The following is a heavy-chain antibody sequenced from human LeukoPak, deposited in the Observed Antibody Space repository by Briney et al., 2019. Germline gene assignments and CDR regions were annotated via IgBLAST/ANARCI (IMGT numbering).Heavy chain of an antibody. CDR2: IYYSGST. V-gene: IGHV4-59*08. Sequence: SETLSLTCTVSGGSISSYYWSWIRQPPGKGLEWIGYIYYSGSTNYNPSLKSRVTISVDTSKNQFSLKLSSVTAADTAVYYCARHQVAGYFDYWGQGTLVTVSS. CDR1: GGSISSYY. CDR3: ARHQVAGYFDY. D-gene: IGHD6-19*01. J-gene: IGHJ4*02.